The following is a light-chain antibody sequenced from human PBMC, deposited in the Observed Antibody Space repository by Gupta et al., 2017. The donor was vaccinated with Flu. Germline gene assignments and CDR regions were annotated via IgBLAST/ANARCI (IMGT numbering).Light chain of an antibody. CDR2: DAS. J-gene: IGKJ2*01. CDR3: QQRSYI. V-gene: IGKV3-11*01. Sequence: EIVLTQSPATLSLSPGERATLSCRASQSVSSYLAWYQQKPGQAPRLLIYDASNRATGITDRFSGSGSGTDFTLTISSLEPEDFAVYYCQQRSYIFGQGTKLEIK. CDR1: QSVSSY.